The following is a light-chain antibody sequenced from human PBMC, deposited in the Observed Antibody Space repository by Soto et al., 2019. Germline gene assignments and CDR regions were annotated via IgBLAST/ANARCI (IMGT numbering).Light chain of an antibody. V-gene: IGKV1-5*01. CDR2: DAS. Sequence: DILMTHSPPTLSESVLYRVTITCRASQSIISWLAWYQQKPGKAPKLLIYDASNRATGIPARFSGSGSGTDFTLTISSLEPEDFAVYYCQKRSNWPINFGQGTRLEI. CDR1: QSIISW. J-gene: IGKJ5*01. CDR3: QKRSNWPIN.